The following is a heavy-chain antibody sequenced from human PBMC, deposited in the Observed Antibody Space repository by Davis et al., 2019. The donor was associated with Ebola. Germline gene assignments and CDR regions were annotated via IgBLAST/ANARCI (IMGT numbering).Heavy chain of an antibody. D-gene: IGHD2-21*01. CDR1: GFTFSRNW. V-gene: IGHV3-7*01. CDR3: ARDPLPGEPYYYGMDV. Sequence: GGSLRLSCAASGFTFSRNWMTWVRQAPGKGLEWVATIKEDGNEKYYVDSVKGRFTISRDNSKNTLYLQTNSLRAEDTAVYYCARDPLPGEPYYYGMDVWGQGTTVTASS. J-gene: IGHJ6*02. CDR2: IKEDGNEK.